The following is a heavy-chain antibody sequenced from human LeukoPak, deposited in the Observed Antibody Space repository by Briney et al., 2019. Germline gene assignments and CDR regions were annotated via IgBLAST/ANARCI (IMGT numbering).Heavy chain of an antibody. J-gene: IGHJ4*02. CDR1: GFTFGDFG. CDR2: INWNGAST. Sequence: GGSLRLSCAASGFTFGDFGMSWVRQAPGRGLEWVSGINWNGASTGYAASVKDRFTISRDNAKNSLYLQMNSLRAEDTAVYYCARDLAGYSYGWYFDYWGQGTLVTVPS. V-gene: IGHV3-20*04. D-gene: IGHD5-18*01. CDR3: ARDLAGYSYGWYFDY.